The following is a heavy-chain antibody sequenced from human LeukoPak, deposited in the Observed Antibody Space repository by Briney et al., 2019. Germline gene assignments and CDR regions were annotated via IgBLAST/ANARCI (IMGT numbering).Heavy chain of an antibody. D-gene: IGHD6-13*01. CDR3: ARLWYSTPGMDV. J-gene: IGHJ6*02. V-gene: IGHV4-34*01. CDR2: INHSGST. CDR1: GGSFSGYY. Sequence: SGTLSLTCAVYGGSFSGYYWSWIRQPPGKGLEWIGEINHSGSTNYNPSPKSRVTISVDTSKNQFSLKLSSVTAADTAVYYCARLWYSTPGMDVWGQGTTVTVSS.